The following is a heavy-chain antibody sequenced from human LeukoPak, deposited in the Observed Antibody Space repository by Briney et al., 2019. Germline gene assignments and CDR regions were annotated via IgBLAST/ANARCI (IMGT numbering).Heavy chain of an antibody. CDR1: GFTVSSNY. CDR2: IYSGGST. J-gene: IGHJ4*02. Sequence: GGSLRLSCAASGFTVSSNYMSWVRQAPGKGLEWVSVIYSGGSTYYADSVKGRFTISRDNSKNTLYLQMNSLRAEDTAVYYCARDSGAVAEGCWGQGTLVTVSS. CDR3: ARDSGAVAEGC. V-gene: IGHV3-53*01. D-gene: IGHD6-19*01.